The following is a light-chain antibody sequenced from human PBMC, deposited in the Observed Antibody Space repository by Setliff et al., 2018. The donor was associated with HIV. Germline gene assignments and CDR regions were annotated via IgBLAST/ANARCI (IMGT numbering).Light chain of an antibody. V-gene: IGLV2-14*01. CDR3: SSFRTSQKLV. CDR1: SSDVGLYNF. Sequence: SALPQPASVSGSPGQSITIACTGTSSDVGLYNFVSWYQQHPGKVPKLIIYDVTNRPSGISHRFSGAKSGNTASLTISGLQADDEADYYCSSFRTSQKLVFGTGTKVTV. J-gene: IGLJ1*01. CDR2: DVT.